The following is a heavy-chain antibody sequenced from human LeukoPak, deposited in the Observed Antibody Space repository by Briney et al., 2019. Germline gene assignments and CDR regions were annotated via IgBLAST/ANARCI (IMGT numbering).Heavy chain of an antibody. CDR2: ISGRGDGT. CDR1: GFTFSTYA. CDR3: GRDPPSFSGGWVDS. D-gene: IGHD4-23*01. Sequence: PGGSLRLSCAASGFTFSTYAMSWVRQAPGKGLEWVSLISGRGDGTYYAESVKGRFIISRDNSKNTLYLQMNSLRVEDTAVYYCGRDPPSFSGGWVDSWGQGILVTVSS. J-gene: IGHJ5*01. V-gene: IGHV3-23*01.